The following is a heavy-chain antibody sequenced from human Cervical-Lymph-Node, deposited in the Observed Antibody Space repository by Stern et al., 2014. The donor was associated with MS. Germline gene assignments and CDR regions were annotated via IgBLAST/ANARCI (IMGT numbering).Heavy chain of an antibody. Sequence: EVHLVESGGGLVQPGGSLRLSCAASGFTFSSSAMSWVRQAPGKGLEWVSGISGSDGRIYYADSVKGRFTMSRDSSKSTLYLQMNSLRAEDTAVYYCAKDLLGDSSGYYYYIDYWGQGTLVTVSS. CDR3: AKDLLGDSSGYYYYIDY. CDR2: ISGSDGRI. J-gene: IGHJ4*02. D-gene: IGHD3-22*01. CDR1: GFTFSSSA. V-gene: IGHV3-23*04.